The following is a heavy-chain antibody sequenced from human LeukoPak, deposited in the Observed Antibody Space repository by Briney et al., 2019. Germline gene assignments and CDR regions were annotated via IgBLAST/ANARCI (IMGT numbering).Heavy chain of an antibody. CDR1: GYTFTSYG. CDR2: ISAYNGNT. V-gene: IGHV1-18*01. Sequence: GASVKVSCKASGYTFTSYGISWVRQAPGRGLEWMGWISAYNGNTNYAQKLQGRVTMTTDTSTSTAYMELRSLRSDDTAVYYCASRSTTKAYYYGMDVWGQGTTVTVSS. CDR3: ASRSTTKAYYYGMDV. D-gene: IGHD2/OR15-2a*01. J-gene: IGHJ6*02.